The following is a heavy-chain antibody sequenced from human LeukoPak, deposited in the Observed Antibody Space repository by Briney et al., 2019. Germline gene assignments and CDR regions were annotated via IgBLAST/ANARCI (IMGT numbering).Heavy chain of an antibody. CDR2: IYYTGST. CDR1: GGSLSSNNYY. Sequence: SETLSLTCTVSGGSLSSNNYYWDWIRQPPGKGLEWIGSIYYTGSTYYNPSLKSRVTISVDTSKNQFSLKLSSVTAADTAVYYCASIPQDYGDYEDYWGQGTLVTVSS. CDR3: ASIPQDYGDYEDY. J-gene: IGHJ4*02. D-gene: IGHD4-17*01. V-gene: IGHV4-39*07.